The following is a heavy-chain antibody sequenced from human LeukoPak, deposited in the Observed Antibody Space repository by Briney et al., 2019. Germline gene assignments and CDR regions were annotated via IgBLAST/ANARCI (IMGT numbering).Heavy chain of an antibody. CDR2: IYYSGST. J-gene: IGHJ4*02. D-gene: IGHD6-19*01. CDR1: GGSISNYY. Sequence: SETLSLTCTVSGGSISNYYWSWIRQPPGKGLEWIGYIYYSGSTNYNPSLKSRVTISVDTSKNQFSLKLSSVTAADTAVYYCARDYDSSGWYDYWGQGTLVTVSS. CDR3: ARDYDSSGWYDY. V-gene: IGHV4-59*01.